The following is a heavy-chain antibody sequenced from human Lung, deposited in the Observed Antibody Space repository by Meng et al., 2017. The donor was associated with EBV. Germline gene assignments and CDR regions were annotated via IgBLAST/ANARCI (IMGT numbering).Heavy chain of an antibody. CDR1: GASIGSGTW. CDR3: AATVNDGYFDY. D-gene: IGHD4-11*01. CDR2: IYHSGST. V-gene: IGHV4-4*02. J-gene: IGHJ4*02. Sequence: QVQLQESGPGLVKPAGTLSLICAVSGASIGSGTWWPWVRQPPEKGLEWIGEIYHSGSTNYNPSLKSRLTLSVDKSKSQFSLELISVTAADTAVYYCAATVNDGYFDYWGQGTLVTVSS.